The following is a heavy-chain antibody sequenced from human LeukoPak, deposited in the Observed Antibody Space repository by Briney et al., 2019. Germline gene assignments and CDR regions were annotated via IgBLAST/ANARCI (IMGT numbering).Heavy chain of an antibody. CDR3: AKDQGLFGSRSSGSFDY. V-gene: IGHV3-23*01. D-gene: IGHD6-6*01. J-gene: IGHJ4*02. CDR1: EFTFSSYA. CDR2: ISGSGDIT. Sequence: PGGSLRLSCAASEFTFSSYAMSWVRQGPGKGLEWVSTISGSGDITYYSDSVKGRFTISRDNSKNTLYLQMNSLRAEDTAVYYCAKDQGLFGSRSSGSFDYWGQGTLVTVSS.